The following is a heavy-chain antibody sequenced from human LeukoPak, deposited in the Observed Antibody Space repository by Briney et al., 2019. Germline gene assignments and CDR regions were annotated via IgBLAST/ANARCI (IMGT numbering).Heavy chain of an antibody. D-gene: IGHD4-11*01. Sequence: SSETLSLTCSVSVDSITIYYWAWIRQPPGKGLEWIGYIDHTGTTNYNPSLNSRVTISRDTSKNHFSLQLSSVTAADTAVYFCARGRVSSSTWHSTYYYYFYMDVWGKGTTVTVSS. V-gene: IGHV4-59*01. CDR1: VDSITIYY. J-gene: IGHJ6*03. CDR3: ARGRVSSSTWHSTYYYYFYMDV. CDR2: IDHTGTT.